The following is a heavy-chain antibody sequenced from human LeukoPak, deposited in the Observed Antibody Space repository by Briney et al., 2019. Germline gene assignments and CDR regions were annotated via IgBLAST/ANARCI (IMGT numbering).Heavy chain of an antibody. Sequence: PGGSLRLSCAGSGFTFSNYWMSWVRQAPGKGPEWVANIKQDGREKHYVDSVRGRFTISRDNAKSSLYLQMNSLRAEDTGLYYCTRDEAAATDWGQGTLVTVSS. CDR3: TRDEAAATD. CDR1: GFTFSNYW. D-gene: IGHD6-13*01. J-gene: IGHJ4*02. CDR2: IKQDGREK. V-gene: IGHV3-7*01.